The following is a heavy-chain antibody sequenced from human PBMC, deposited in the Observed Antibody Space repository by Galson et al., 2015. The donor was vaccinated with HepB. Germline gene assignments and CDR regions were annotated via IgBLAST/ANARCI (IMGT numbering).Heavy chain of an antibody. D-gene: IGHD3-22*01. CDR1: GGIFRNHA. CDR2: IMPILGTA. J-gene: IGHJ4*02. Sequence: SVKVSCKASGGIFRNHAISWVRQAPGQGLEWMGGIMPILGTAKYVQKFQGRVTITADESTSTAYMEVTSLRPEDTAVYYCARGWDSSGSYYQLDYWGQGTPVTVSS. V-gene: IGHV1-69*13. CDR3: ARGWDSSGSYYQLDY.